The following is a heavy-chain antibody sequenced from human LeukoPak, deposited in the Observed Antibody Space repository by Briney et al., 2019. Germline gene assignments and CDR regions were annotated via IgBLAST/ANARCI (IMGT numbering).Heavy chain of an antibody. V-gene: IGHV3-21*01. CDR1: GFTFSSYS. D-gene: IGHD6-6*01. CDR3: ARDSEQLVGLQVLDY. CDR2: ISSSSSYI. J-gene: IGHJ4*02. Sequence: GGSLRLSCAASGFTFSSYSMNWVRQAPGKGLEWVSSISSSSSYIYYADSVKGRFTISRDNAKNSLYLQMNSLRAEDTAVYYCARDSEQLVGLQVLDYWGQGTLVTVSS.